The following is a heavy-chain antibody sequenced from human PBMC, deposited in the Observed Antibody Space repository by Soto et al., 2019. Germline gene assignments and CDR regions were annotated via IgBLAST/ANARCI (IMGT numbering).Heavy chain of an antibody. CDR3: ARDLAKGGGSAGSDY. Sequence: VKGSWKECGDAIGANYRDCVQQANRQGFEWMGWINPKSGGTKYPQKFQGRVTMTRDTSLSTVYMTLTRLTSDDTAVYYCARDLAKGGGSAGSDYWVQRTLVTGFS. V-gene: IGHV1-2*02. J-gene: IGHJ4*02. D-gene: IGHD1-26*01. CDR2: INPKSGGT. CDR1: GDAIGANY.